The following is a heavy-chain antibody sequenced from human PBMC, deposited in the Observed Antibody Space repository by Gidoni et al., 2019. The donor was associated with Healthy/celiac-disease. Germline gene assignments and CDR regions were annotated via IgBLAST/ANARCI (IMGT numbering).Heavy chain of an antibody. CDR1: GGTFSSYT. J-gene: IGHJ4*02. Sequence: QVQLVQSGAEVKKPGSSVKVSCKASGGTFSSYTISWVRQAPGQGLEWMGRIIPILGIANYAQKFQGRVTITADKSTSTAYMELSSLRSEDTAVYYCAREEAAPHSSGWYNWGQGTLVTVSS. D-gene: IGHD6-19*01. V-gene: IGHV1-69*08. CDR2: IIPILGIA. CDR3: AREEAAPHSSGWYN.